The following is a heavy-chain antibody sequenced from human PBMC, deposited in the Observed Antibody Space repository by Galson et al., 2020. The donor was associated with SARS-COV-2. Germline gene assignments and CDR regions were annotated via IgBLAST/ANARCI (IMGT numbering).Heavy chain of an antibody. D-gene: IGHD1-26*01. J-gene: IGHJ5*02. CDR1: GFTFSSYA. Sequence: GESLKISCVASGFTFSSYAMHWVRQAPGKGLEWVAVISYDGSNKYYADSVKGRFTISRDNSKNTLYLQMNSLRAEDTAVYYCARPHGGSYFGWFDPWGQGTLVTVSS. CDR3: ARPHGGSYFGWFDP. CDR2: ISYDGSNK. V-gene: IGHV3-30*04.